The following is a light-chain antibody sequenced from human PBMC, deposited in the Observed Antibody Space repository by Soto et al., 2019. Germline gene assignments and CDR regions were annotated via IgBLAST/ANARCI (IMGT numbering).Light chain of an antibody. J-gene: IGKJ1*01. CDR2: GAS. V-gene: IGKV3-15*01. CDR3: LHYKDWPRWT. Sequence: EIVRTQSPATLSVSPGERATLSCRASQTVGNTLAWYQQQPGQTPRLLIYGASTTATGIPARFSGSGSGTEFTLTIDRLQSEDFAVYYCLHYKDWPRWTFGQGTKVEVK. CDR1: QTVGNT.